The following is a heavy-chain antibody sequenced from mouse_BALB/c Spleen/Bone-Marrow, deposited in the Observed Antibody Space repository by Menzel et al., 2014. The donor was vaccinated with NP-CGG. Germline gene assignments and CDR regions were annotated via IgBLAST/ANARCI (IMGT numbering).Heavy chain of an antibody. D-gene: IGHD3-2*02. V-gene: IGHV1-9*01. CDR3: ARGIRNYFDY. CDR1: GYTFSNYW. CDR2: ILPGSGSS. J-gene: IGHJ2*01. Sequence: LQESGAELMKPGASVKISCKATGYTFSNYWIEWVKQRPGHGLEWIGEILPGSGSSQYNEKFKGKATFTADTSSNTAYMRLSSLTSEDSAVYYCARGIRNYFDYWGQGTTLTVSS.